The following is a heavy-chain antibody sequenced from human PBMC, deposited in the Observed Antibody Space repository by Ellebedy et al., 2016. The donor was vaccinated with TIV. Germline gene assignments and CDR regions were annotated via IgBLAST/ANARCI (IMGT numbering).Heavy chain of an antibody. CDR2: MNPNSGNT. CDR1: GYTFTSYG. J-gene: IGHJ3*02. Sequence: ASVKVSXKASGYTFTSYGINWVRQATGQGLEWMGWMNPNSGNTGYAQKFQGRVTMTRNTSISTAYMELSSLRSEDTAVYYCARRIGDWMAVVPADAFDIWGQGTMVTVSS. D-gene: IGHD2-2*01. V-gene: IGHV1-8*01. CDR3: ARRIGDWMAVVPADAFDI.